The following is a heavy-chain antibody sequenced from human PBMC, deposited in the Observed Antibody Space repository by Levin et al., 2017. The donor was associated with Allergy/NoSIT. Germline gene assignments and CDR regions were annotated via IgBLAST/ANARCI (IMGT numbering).Heavy chain of an antibody. CDR1: GYGFSTYW. V-gene: IGHV5-51*01. CDR3: ARQSGRSDMSMVGDDAVEF. J-gene: IGHJ3*01. D-gene: IGHD3-10*01. CDR2: IYPGDSDT. Sequence: GESLKISCQTSGYGFSTYWIGWVRQLPGKGLEWMGIIYPGDSDTKYSPSFQGQVTFSVDRSISTAYLQWSSLKASDTAIYYCARQSGRSDMSMVGDDAVEFWGLGTRVTVSS.